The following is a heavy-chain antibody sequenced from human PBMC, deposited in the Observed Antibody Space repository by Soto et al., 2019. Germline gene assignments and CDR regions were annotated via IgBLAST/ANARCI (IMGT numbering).Heavy chain of an antibody. Sequence: VGSLRLSCAASGFNFSDHYMNWVRQAPGKGLEWVSYISGSSRYTNFADSVKGRFTISRDNAKNSLYLQMNSLRVEDTAVYYCARHTSGWHYYDYWGQGTPVTVSS. CDR3: ARHTSGWHYYDY. J-gene: IGHJ4*02. CDR2: ISGSSRYT. CDR1: GFNFSDHY. V-gene: IGHV3-11*06. D-gene: IGHD6-19*01.